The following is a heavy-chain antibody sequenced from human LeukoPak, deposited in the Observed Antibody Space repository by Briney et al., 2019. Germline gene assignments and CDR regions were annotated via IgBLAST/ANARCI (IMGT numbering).Heavy chain of an antibody. J-gene: IGHJ6*02. CDR2: AYYTSKWIT. CDR1: GDSVSSDTTA. CDR3: ARGYWAHGMNV. D-gene: IGHD6-13*01. Sequence: SQTLSLTFAIPGDSVSSDTTAWNWIRQSPSRGLEWLGRAYYTSKWITNYAVSVRSRITVNPNTSNNQFSLQLSSVTPEDTAVYYCARGYWAHGMNVWGPGTTVTVSS. V-gene: IGHV6-1*01.